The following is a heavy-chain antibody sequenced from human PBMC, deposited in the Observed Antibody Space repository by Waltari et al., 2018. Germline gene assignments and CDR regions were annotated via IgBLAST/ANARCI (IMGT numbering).Heavy chain of an antibody. D-gene: IGHD2-21*02. V-gene: IGHV4-59*01. J-gene: IGHJ5*02. CDR3: ARGGGGDWEWFDP. CDR2: IYYTGST. Sequence: QVQLQESGPSLLKPSETLSLICTVSGGSISGFYWSWVRQPPGKGLDWIGYIYYTGSTNFTPSLMSRVTMSVDTSKNQFALKLSSVTAADTAFYYCARGGGGDWEWFDPWGQGTLVTVSS. CDR1: GGSISGFY.